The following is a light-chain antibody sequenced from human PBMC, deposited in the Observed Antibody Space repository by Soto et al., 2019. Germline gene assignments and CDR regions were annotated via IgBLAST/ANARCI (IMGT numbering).Light chain of an antibody. Sequence: QSALTQPASVSGSPGQSITISCTGTSSDVGGYNYVSWYQQHPGKAPKLMIYDVSNRPSGVSNRFSGSKSGNTASLTISGLQAEDDADYYCSSYTSSSTRVFGTGTKLTV. CDR1: SSDVGGYNY. CDR3: SSYTSSSTRV. CDR2: DVS. J-gene: IGLJ1*01. V-gene: IGLV2-14*01.